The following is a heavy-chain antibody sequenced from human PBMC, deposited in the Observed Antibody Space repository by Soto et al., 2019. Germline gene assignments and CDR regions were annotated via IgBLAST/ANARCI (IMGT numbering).Heavy chain of an antibody. Sequence: EVHLLESGGGLVQPGGSLRLSCAASGFSFSSYAMVWVRQAPGKGLEWVSVISARGGGLYFADAVKGRFTISRDNSTNVFSLAMNIMRAEATAKYFCAKGSIEYSAEVDNWVQGTLVVVSS. CDR3: AKGSIEYSAEVDN. D-gene: IGHD5-12*01. CDR2: ISARGGGL. J-gene: IGHJ4*02. V-gene: IGHV3-23*01. CDR1: GFSFSSYA.